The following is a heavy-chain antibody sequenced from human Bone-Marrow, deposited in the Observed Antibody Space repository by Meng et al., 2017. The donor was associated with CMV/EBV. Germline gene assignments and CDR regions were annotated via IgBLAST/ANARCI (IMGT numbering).Heavy chain of an antibody. Sequence: ASVKVSCKASGYIFTTYYIHWVRQAPGQGLEWMGIINPIGDITTYAQNFQGRLTMTRDTSTSTVYMELSSLRSEDTAVYYCARVRRKYYDSSGPFDYWGQGTLVTVSS. CDR1: GYIFTTYY. CDR3: ARVRRKYYDSSGPFDY. CDR2: INPIGDIT. V-gene: IGHV1-46*01. D-gene: IGHD3-22*01. J-gene: IGHJ4*02.